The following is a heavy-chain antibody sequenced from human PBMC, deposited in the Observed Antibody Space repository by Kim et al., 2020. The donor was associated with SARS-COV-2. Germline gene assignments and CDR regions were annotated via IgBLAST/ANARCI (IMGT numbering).Heavy chain of an antibody. D-gene: IGHD3-10*01. J-gene: IGHJ6*02. CDR1: GFTFSSYG. CDR2: ISYDGSNK. Sequence: GGSLRLSCAASGFTFSSYGMHWVRQAPGKGLEWVAVISYDGSNKYYADSVTGRFTISRDNSKNTLYRQMNSLRAEDTAVYYCAKEAGSVRYYAWTYYYYGMDVWGQGTTVTVSS. CDR3: AKEAGSVRYYAWTYYYYGMDV. V-gene: IGHV3-30*18.